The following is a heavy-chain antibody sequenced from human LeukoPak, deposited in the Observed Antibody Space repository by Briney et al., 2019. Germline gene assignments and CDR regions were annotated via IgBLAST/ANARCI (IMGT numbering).Heavy chain of an antibody. CDR3: AKDHYYYDSSGRGYAFDI. D-gene: IGHD3-22*01. J-gene: IGHJ3*02. V-gene: IGHV3-23*01. CDR2: ISGSGGST. Sequence: GGSLRLSCAASGFTFSSYAMSWVRQAPGKGLEWVSAISGSGGSTYYADSVKGRFTISRDNSKNTLYLQMNSLRAEDTAVYYCAKDHYYYDSSGRGYAFDIWGQGTMVTVSS. CDR1: GFTFSSYA.